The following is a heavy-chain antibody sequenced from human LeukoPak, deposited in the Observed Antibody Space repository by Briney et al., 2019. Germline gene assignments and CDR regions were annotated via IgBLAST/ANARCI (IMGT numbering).Heavy chain of an antibody. CDR3: ARDGDANAFDI. CDR2: IKQDGSEK. V-gene: IGHV3-7*01. J-gene: IGHJ3*02. D-gene: IGHD2-21*02. Sequence: GGSLRLSCAASGFTFSSYWMSWVRQAPGKGLEWLANIKQDGSEKYYVDSVKGRFTISRDNAKNSLYLQMNSLRAEDTAVYYCARDGDANAFDIWGQGTMVTVSS. CDR1: GFTFSSYW.